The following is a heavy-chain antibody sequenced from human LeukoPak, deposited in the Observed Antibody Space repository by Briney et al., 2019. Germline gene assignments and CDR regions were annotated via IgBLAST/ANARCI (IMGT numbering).Heavy chain of an antibody. J-gene: IGHJ6*03. CDR2: INPNSGGT. V-gene: IGHV1-2*02. Sequence: ASVKVSCKASGYTFTTYGINWVRQAPGQGLEWMGWINPNSGGTNYAQKFQGRVTMTRDTSISTAYMELSRLRSDDTAVYYCARGDFDWPDYYYYYMDVWGKGTTVTVSS. CDR1: GYTFTTYG. D-gene: IGHD3-9*01. CDR3: ARGDFDWPDYYYYYMDV.